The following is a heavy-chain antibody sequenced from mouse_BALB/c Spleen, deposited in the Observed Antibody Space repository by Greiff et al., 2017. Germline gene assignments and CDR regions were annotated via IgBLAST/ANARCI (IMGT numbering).Heavy chain of an antibody. J-gene: IGHJ2*01. CDR2: ISSGGST. CDR3: ARDCYDSSYNY. V-gene: IGHV5-6-5*01. CDR1: GFTFSSYA. Sequence: EVMLVESGGGLVKPGGSLNLSCAASGFTFSSYALSWVRQTPEKRLVWVASISSGGSTYYPDSVKGRFTISRANARNILYLQMSSLKSEDTAMYYSARDCYDSSYNYWGQGTTLTVSS. D-gene: IGHD1-1*01.